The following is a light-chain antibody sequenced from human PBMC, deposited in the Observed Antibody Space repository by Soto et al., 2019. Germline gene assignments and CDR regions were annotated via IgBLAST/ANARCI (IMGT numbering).Light chain of an antibody. Sequence: QYVLTQPPSASGTPGQRVTISCSGSSSNIGSNYVYWYQQLPGTAPKLLIYSSYQRPSGVPDRFSGSKSGTSASLAISGLRSEDEADYYCAAWDDSLSGVVFGGGTKLTVL. CDR3: AAWDDSLSGVV. CDR2: SSY. CDR1: SSNIGSNY. J-gene: IGLJ2*01. V-gene: IGLV1-47*02.